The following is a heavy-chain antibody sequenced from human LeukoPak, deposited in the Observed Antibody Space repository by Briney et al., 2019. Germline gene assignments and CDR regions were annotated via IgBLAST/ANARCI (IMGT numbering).Heavy chain of an antibody. CDR1: GFPFTNYA. CDR2: ISGDGGTT. V-gene: IGHV3-23*01. J-gene: IGHJ3*02. Sequence: GRSLRLSCAASGFPFTNYAMSWVRQAPGKGLECVSVISGDGGTTYYADFVKGRFTISRDNSKNTLYLQMNGLRAEDTAVYYCARDLLEMTYAFDIWGQGTMVTVSS. CDR3: ARDLLEMTYAFDI. D-gene: IGHD3-3*01.